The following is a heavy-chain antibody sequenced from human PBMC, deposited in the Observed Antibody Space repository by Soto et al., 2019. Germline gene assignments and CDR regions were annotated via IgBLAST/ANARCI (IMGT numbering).Heavy chain of an antibody. Sequence: GASVKVSCKASGGTFSSYAISWVRQAPGQGLEWMGGIIPIFGTANYAQKFQGRVTITADESTSTAYMELSSLRSEDTAVYYCARDRGGPNWNRAPLSFDYWGQGTLVTVSS. V-gene: IGHV1-69*13. D-gene: IGHD1-1*01. CDR2: IIPIFGTA. CDR3: ARDRGGPNWNRAPLSFDY. CDR1: GGTFSSYA. J-gene: IGHJ4*02.